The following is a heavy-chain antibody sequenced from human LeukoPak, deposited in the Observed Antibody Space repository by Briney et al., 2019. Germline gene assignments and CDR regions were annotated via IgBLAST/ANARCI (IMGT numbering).Heavy chain of an antibody. CDR3: ASPRGVTTDYYYYYGMDV. CDR2: ISSSGSTI. V-gene: IGHV3-48*03. J-gene: IGHJ6*04. D-gene: IGHD4-11*01. Sequence: GGSLRLSCAASGFTFSSYEMNWVRQAPGKGPEWVSYISSSGSTIYYADSVKGRFTISRDNAKNSLYLQMNSLRAEDTAVYYCASPRGVTTDYYYYYGMDVWGKGTTVTVSS. CDR1: GFTFSSYE.